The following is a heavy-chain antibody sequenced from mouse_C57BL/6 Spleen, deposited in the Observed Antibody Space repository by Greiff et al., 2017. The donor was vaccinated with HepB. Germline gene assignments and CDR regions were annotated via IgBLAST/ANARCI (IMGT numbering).Heavy chain of an antibody. CDR1: GFSLTSYG. Sequence: VQGVESGPGLVQPSQSLSITCTVSGFSLTSYGVHWVRQSPGKGLEWLGAIWSGGSTDYNAAFISRLSISKDNSKSQVFFKMNSLQADDTAIYYCARGGYGTLYFDYWGQGTTLTVSS. CDR2: IWSGGST. J-gene: IGHJ2*01. D-gene: IGHD1-1*01. V-gene: IGHV2-2*01. CDR3: ARGGYGTLYFDY.